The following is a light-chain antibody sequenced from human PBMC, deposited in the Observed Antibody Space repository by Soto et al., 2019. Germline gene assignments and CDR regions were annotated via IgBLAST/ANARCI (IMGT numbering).Light chain of an antibody. CDR1: QSLQHSNGYNY. Sequence: DIVLTQSPLSLPVTPGEPASISCRSSQSLQHSNGYNYFYWFLQKPGQSPQLLIYLGSSRASGVPDRFSGSGSGTDFTLKISRVEAEDVGVYYCMQVLQFPTTFGQGTRMEIK. CDR3: MQVLQFPTT. CDR2: LGS. J-gene: IGKJ5*01. V-gene: IGKV2-28*01.